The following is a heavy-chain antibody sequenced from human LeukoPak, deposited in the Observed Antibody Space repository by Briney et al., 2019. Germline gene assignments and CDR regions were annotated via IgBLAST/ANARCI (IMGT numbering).Heavy chain of an antibody. Sequence: SQTLSLTCTVSGGSISSGSYYWSWIRQPAGKGLEWIGRIYTSGSTNYNPSLKSRVTISVDTSKNQFSLKLSSVTAADTAVYYCARDIIGSGSYYFPHPYYFDYWGQGTLVTVSS. D-gene: IGHD3-10*01. V-gene: IGHV4-61*02. CDR2: IYTSGST. CDR3: ARDIIGSGSYYFPHPYYFDY. J-gene: IGHJ4*02. CDR1: GGSISSGSYY.